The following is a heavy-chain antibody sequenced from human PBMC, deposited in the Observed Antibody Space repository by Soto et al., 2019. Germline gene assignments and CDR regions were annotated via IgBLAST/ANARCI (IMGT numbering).Heavy chain of an antibody. CDR3: ARNILGGPTDY. CDR1: GYTFTAHA. V-gene: IGHV1-3*04. J-gene: IGHJ4*02. Sequence: QVQLVQSGAEEKKPGASVKVSCQASGYTFTAHAMHWVRQAPGQGLEWMGWINTGKGDTKYSQKFQGRVTITRDTSASKTYMEMSSLKSEDTAVYYCARNILGGPTDYLGQGTLVTVSS. D-gene: IGHD3-16*01. CDR2: INTGKGDT.